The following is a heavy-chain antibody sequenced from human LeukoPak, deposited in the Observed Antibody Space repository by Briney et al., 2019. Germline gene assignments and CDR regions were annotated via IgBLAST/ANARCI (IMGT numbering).Heavy chain of an antibody. CDR2: LSGSGGST. CDR3: ARWALGSSWPEDPAEFDP. D-gene: IGHD6-13*01. Sequence: GGSLRLSCAASGFTFSNYAMTWVRQAPGKGLEWVSTLSGSGGSTYYADSVKGRFTISRDNSKNSLYLQMNSLRAEDTAVYYCARWALGSSWPEDPAEFDPWGQGTLVTVSS. J-gene: IGHJ5*02. V-gene: IGHV3-23*01. CDR1: GFTFSNYA.